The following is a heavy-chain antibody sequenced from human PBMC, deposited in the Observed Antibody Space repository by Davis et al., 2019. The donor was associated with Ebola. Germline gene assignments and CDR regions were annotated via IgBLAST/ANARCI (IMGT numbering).Heavy chain of an antibody. Sequence: AASVKVSCKASGYTFTGYYMHWVRQAPGQGLEWMGWINPNSGGTNYAQKFQGWVTMTRDTSISTAYMELSRLRSDDTAVYYCARGIEDFGVVIEDVAFDIWGQGTMVTVSS. J-gene: IGHJ3*02. CDR2: INPNSGGT. D-gene: IGHD3-3*01. V-gene: IGHV1-2*04. CDR3: ARGIEDFGVVIEDVAFDI. CDR1: GYTFTGYY.